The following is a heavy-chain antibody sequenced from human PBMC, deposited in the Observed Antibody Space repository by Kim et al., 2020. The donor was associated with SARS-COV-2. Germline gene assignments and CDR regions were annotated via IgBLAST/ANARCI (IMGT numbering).Heavy chain of an antibody. CDR2: INHSGST. CDR3: ARRNWNYPRYNWFDP. Sequence: SETLSLTCAVYGGSFSGYYWSWIRQPPGKGLEWIGEINHSGSTNYNPSLKSRVTISVDTSKNQFSLKLSSVTAADTAVYYCARRNWNYPRYNWFDPWGQGTLVTVSS. J-gene: IGHJ5*02. V-gene: IGHV4-34*01. CDR1: GGSFSGYY. D-gene: IGHD1-7*01.